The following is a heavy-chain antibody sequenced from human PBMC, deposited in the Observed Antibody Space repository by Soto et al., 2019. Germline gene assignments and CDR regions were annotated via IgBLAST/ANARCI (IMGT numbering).Heavy chain of an antibody. CDR3: ARDLGSSWYPEYFQH. V-gene: IGHV4-34*01. D-gene: IGHD6-13*01. CDR2: INYSGST. J-gene: IGHJ1*01. CDR1: GGSFSGYY. Sequence: PSETLSLTCAVYGGSFSGYYWSWIRQPPGKGLEWIGEINYSGSTNYNPSLKSRVTISVDNAKNSLYLQMNSLRAEDTAVYYCARDLGSSWYPEYFQHWGQGTLVTVSS.